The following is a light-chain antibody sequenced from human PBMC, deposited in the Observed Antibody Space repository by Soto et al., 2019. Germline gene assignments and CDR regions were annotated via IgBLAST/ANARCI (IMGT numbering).Light chain of an antibody. V-gene: IGKV1-5*03. CDR3: QHYNSYSEA. CDR2: KAS. J-gene: IGKJ1*01. Sequence: DIQMTQSPSTLSGSVGDRVTITCRASQTISSWLAWYQQKPGKAPKLLIYKASTLKSGVPSRFSGSGSGTEFTLTISSLQPDDFAIYYCQHYNSYSEAFAQGTKVYIK. CDR1: QTISSW.